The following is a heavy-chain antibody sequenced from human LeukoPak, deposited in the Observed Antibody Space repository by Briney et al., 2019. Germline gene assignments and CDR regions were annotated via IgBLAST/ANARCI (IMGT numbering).Heavy chain of an antibody. CDR3: AKELTTERTPGVDS. J-gene: IGHJ4*02. Sequence: PGGSLRLSCAASGFTFSSYSMSWVRQGPGTGLEWVSAISGSGDTTFYADSVKGRFTISRDNSKNTLFLQVNSLRVEDTAVYFCAKELTTERTPGVDSWGQGTLGTVSS. D-gene: IGHD4-17*01. CDR2: ISGSGDTT. V-gene: IGHV3-23*01. CDR1: GFTFSSYS.